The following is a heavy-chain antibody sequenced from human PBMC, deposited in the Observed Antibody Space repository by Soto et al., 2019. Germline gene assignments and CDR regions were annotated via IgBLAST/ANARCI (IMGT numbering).Heavy chain of an antibody. D-gene: IGHD5-12*01. CDR1: GFTFSSYG. CDR3: AKDLLATDDY. Sequence: QVQLVESGGGVVQPGRSLRLSCAASGFTFSSYGMHWVRQAPGKGLEWVAVISYDGSNKYYADSVKGRFTISRDNSKNTLYLQMNSLRAEDTAVYYCAKDLLATDDYCGQGTLVTVSS. J-gene: IGHJ4*02. CDR2: ISYDGSNK. V-gene: IGHV3-30*18.